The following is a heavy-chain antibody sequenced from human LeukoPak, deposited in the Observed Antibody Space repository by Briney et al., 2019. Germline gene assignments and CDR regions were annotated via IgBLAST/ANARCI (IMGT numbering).Heavy chain of an antibody. J-gene: IGHJ4*02. CDR1: GFTFDDYA. CDR3: AKGYGSGSYSRPFDY. V-gene: IGHV3-43*02. Sequence: GGSLRLSCAASGFTFDDYAMHWVRQAPGKGLEWVSLISGDGGGTYYADSVKGRFTISRDNSKNSLYLQMNSLRTEDTALYYCAKGYGSGSYSRPFDYWGQGTLVTVSS. D-gene: IGHD3-10*01. CDR2: ISGDGGGT.